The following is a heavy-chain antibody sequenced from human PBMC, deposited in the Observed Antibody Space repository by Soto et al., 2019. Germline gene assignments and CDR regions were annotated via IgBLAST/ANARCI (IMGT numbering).Heavy chain of an antibody. D-gene: IGHD3-10*01. CDR3: AKDQAPWFREDY. Sequence: GGSLRLSCAASGFSFSNYAMSWVRQAPGKGLEWVSGISGSGGNTYYADTVKGRFTISRDNSKNTLYLQMNSLRAEDTAVYYCAKDQAPWFREDYWGQGPLVTVSS. V-gene: IGHV3-23*01. J-gene: IGHJ4*02. CDR1: GFSFSNYA. CDR2: ISGSGGNT.